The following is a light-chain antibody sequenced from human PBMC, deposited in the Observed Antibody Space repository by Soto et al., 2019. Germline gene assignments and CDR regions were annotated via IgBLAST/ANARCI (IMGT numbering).Light chain of an antibody. CDR1: QTIRNF. V-gene: IGKV1-39*01. J-gene: IGKJ1*01. CDR2: AVF. CDR3: QQSYSTPGT. Sequence: DVQVTQSPSSLSASVGDRVTITCRSSQTIRNFLNWYQQKPGKAPQVLIYAVFNLRSGVPSRFSGSGTGTDFTLTISSLQPEDFATYYCQQSYSTPGTFGQGTKVEI.